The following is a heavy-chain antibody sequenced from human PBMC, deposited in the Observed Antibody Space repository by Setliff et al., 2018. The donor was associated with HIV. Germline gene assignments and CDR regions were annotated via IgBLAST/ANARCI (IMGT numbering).Heavy chain of an antibody. CDR2: IYASGST. CDR1: GGSISNYY. Sequence: SETLSLTCTVSGGSISNYYWSWIRQPPGKGLEWIGYIYASGSTNYSPSLKSRVTISVDTSKNQFSLKLSSVTAADTAVYYCARGTGSYGSDYWGQGTLVTVSS. V-gene: IGHV4-4*08. CDR3: ARGTGSYGSDY. D-gene: IGHD5-18*01. J-gene: IGHJ4*02.